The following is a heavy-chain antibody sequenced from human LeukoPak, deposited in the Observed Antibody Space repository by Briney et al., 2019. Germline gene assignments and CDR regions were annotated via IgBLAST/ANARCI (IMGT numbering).Heavy chain of an antibody. CDR2: IIPIFGTA. V-gene: IGHV1-69*13. Sequence: ASVKVSCKASGVTFSSYAISWVRQAPGQGLEWMGGIIPIFGTANYAQKFQGRVTITADESTSTAYMELSSLRSEDTAVYYCSGGALGSSSGYNWFDPWGQGTLVTVSS. CDR1: GVTFSSYA. CDR3: SGGALGSSSGYNWFDP. D-gene: IGHD6-13*01. J-gene: IGHJ5*02.